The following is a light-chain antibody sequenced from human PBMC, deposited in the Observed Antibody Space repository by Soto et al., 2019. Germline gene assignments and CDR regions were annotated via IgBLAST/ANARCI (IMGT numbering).Light chain of an antibody. J-gene: IGKJ4*01. CDR1: QTVSSNS. CDR2: GAS. V-gene: IGKV3-20*01. Sequence: IVLTQSPCTLSLSPGEIATLSCRASQTVSSNSLAWYQQKPGQTPRLLIYGASSRATGFPDRFSGSGSGTDFTLTISRLEPEDFAVYYCQQYGRSPLTFGGGTKVDIK. CDR3: QQYGRSPLT.